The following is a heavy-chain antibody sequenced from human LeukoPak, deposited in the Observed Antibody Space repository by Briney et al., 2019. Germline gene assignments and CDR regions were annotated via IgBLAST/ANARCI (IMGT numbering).Heavy chain of an antibody. Sequence: PSETLSLTCTVSGGSISSSSYYWGWIRQPPGKGLEWIGSIYYSGSTYYNPSLKSRVTISVDTSKNQFSLKLSSVTAADTAVYYCAREPYYDFWSGYYTHPYNWFDPWGQGTLVTVSS. CDR2: IYYSGST. V-gene: IGHV4-39*02. D-gene: IGHD3-3*01. J-gene: IGHJ5*02. CDR3: AREPYYDFWSGYYTHPYNWFDP. CDR1: GGSISSSSYY.